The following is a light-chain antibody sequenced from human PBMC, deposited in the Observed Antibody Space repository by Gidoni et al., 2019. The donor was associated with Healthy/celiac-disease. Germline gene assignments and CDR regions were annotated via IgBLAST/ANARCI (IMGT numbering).Light chain of an antibody. CDR3: CSYTSSRTLFYV. J-gene: IGLJ1*01. Sequence: QAALTQPAYVSGSPGQPITISCTGTSSDVVGYNYVSWYQQHPGKAPKLMIYDVSNRPSGVSNRFSGSKSGTTASLTISGLQAEDEADYYCCSYTSSRTLFYVFGTGTKVTVL. V-gene: IGLV2-14*01. CDR1: SSDVVGYNY. CDR2: DVS.